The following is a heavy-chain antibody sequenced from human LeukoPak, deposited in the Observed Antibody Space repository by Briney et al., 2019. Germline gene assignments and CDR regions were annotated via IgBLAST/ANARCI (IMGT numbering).Heavy chain of an antibody. Sequence: ASVKVSCKASGYTFTGYYMHWVRQAPGQGLDWMGWINPNSAGTNYAQKFQGRVPMTRDTSISTAYMELSRLRSDDTAVYYCARDTSRDGYNVDYWGQGTLVTVSS. J-gene: IGHJ4*02. CDR1: GYTFTGYY. CDR2: INPNSAGT. V-gene: IGHV1-2*02. D-gene: IGHD5-24*01. CDR3: ARDTSRDGYNVDY.